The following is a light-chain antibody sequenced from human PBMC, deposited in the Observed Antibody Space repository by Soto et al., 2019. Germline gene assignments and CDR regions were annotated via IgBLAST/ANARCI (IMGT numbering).Light chain of an antibody. CDR2: GAS. V-gene: IGKV3-20*01. CDR3: QQYGSSPVT. CDR1: QSVSSSY. Sequence: EIILTQSPDTLSLSPGERATLSCRASQSVSSSYLAWYQQKPGQAPRLLIYGASSRATGIPGRFSGSGSGTDFTLTISRLEPEDFAVYYCQQYGSSPVTFGQGTKVDIK. J-gene: IGKJ1*01.